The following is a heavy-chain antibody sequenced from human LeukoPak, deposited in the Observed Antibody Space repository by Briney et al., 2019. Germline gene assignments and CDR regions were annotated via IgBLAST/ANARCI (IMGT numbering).Heavy chain of an antibody. V-gene: IGHV7-4-1*02. CDR1: GGTRSRYA. Sequence: ASVKVSCKTSGGTRSRYAISWVRQAPGQGLEWMGWINTNTGNPTYAQGFTGRFVFSLDTSVSTAYLQISSLKAEDTAVYYCARVLASSGWPTSDYWGQGTLVTVSS. CDR2: INTNTGNP. CDR3: ARVLASSGWPTSDY. J-gene: IGHJ4*02. D-gene: IGHD6-19*01.